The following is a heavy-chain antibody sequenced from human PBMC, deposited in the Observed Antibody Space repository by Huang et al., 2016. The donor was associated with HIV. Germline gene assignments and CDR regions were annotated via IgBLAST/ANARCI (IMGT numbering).Heavy chain of an antibody. J-gene: IGHJ4*02. Sequence: QVQLQESGPGLVKPSETLSLTCTVSGGSISSHYWSWFRQPPGKGLEWIGSIYYSWSTNYNPSLKSRVTISVDTSKNQFSLKLSSVTAADTAVYYCARGGVVVVAAKSLGFDYWGQGTLVTVSS. CDR3: ARGGVVVVAAKSLGFDY. V-gene: IGHV4-59*11. D-gene: IGHD2-15*01. CDR2: IYYSWST. CDR1: GGSISSHY.